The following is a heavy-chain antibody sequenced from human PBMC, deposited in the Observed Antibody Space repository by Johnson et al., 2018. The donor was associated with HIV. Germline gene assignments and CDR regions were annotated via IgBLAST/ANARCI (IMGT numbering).Heavy chain of an antibody. V-gene: IGHV3-30*04. CDR2: ISSDGSHK. Sequence: QVQLVESGGGVVQPGRSLRLSCAASGFTFSSYAMHWVHQAPGKGLEWVAVISSDGSHKSYADSVKGRFTISRDNSKNTLYLQMNSMRAEDTAVYYCARDGGSTRGDAFDIWGQGTMVTVSS. CDR1: GFTFSSYA. CDR3: ARDGGSTRGDAFDI. D-gene: IGHD1-26*01. J-gene: IGHJ3*02.